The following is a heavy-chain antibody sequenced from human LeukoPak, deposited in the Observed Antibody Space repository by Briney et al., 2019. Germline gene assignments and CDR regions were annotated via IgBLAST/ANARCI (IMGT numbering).Heavy chain of an antibody. D-gene: IGHD3-22*01. CDR1: GFTFSKYG. CDR2: IGVGGTT. CDR3: AKAQGYYDC. V-gene: IGHV3-23*01. J-gene: IGHJ4*02. Sequence: GGSLRLSCAASGFTFSKYGMNWVRQAPGKGLEWVSGIGVGGTTYYADSVKGRFTISRDTSRNTLYLQMNSLRAEDTAVYYCAKAQGYYDCWGQGTLVTVSS.